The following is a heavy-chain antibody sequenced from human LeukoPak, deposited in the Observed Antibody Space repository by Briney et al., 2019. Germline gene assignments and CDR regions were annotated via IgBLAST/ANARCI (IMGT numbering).Heavy chain of an antibody. Sequence: ASLKVSCKASGYTFTSYGISWVRQAPGQRLEWMGIINPSGGITSYAQKFQGRVTMTRDMSTSTVYMELSSLRSEDTAVYYCARGEETYSHFDNWGQGTLVTVSS. J-gene: IGHJ4*02. CDR3: ARGEETYSHFDN. CDR2: INPSGGIT. D-gene: IGHD4-11*01. CDR1: GYTFTSYG. V-gene: IGHV1-46*01.